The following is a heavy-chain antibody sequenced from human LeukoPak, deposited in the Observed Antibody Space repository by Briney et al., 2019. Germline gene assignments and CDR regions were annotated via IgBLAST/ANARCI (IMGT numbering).Heavy chain of an antibody. Sequence: GASVKVSCKASGYTFTSYYMHWVRQAPGLGLEWMGIINPSGSSTSYAQKFQGRVTMTRDTSTSTVYMELSSLRSEDTAVYYCARGIADDYVWGSYRYTFDYWGQGTLVTVSS. D-gene: IGHD3-16*02. CDR1: GYTFTSYY. J-gene: IGHJ4*02. V-gene: IGHV1-46*01. CDR3: ARGIADDYVWGSYRYTFDY. CDR2: INPSGSST.